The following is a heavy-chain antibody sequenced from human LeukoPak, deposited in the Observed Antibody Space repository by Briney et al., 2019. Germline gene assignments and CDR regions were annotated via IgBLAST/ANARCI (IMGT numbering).Heavy chain of an antibody. D-gene: IGHD3-3*01. CDR2: IYSGGST. Sequence: GGSLRLSCAASGFTVSSNYMSWVRQAPGKGLVWVSGIYSGGSTYYADSVKGRFTISRDNSKNTLYLQMNSLRAEDTAVYYCAREARITIFGVDSNWFDPWGQGTLVTVSS. V-gene: IGHV3-53*01. J-gene: IGHJ5*02. CDR3: AREARITIFGVDSNWFDP. CDR1: GFTVSSNY.